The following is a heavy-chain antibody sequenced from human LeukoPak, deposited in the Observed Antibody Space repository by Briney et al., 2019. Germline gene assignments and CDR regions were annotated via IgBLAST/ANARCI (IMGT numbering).Heavy chain of an antibody. CDR3: AGSIFGYPWFDP. D-gene: IGHD3-9*01. V-gene: IGHV4-59*01. CDR2: VFHTGHT. Sequence: SETLSLTCTVSAGISSFYWSWLRQPPGKGLEWIGYVFHTGHTNYNPSLKSRVTMSIDPSKDRFSLGVTSVTAADTAVYYCAGSIFGYPWFDPWGQGTLVTVSS. CDR1: AGISSFY. J-gene: IGHJ5*02.